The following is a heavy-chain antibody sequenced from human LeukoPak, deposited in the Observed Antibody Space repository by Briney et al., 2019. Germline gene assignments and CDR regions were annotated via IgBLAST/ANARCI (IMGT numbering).Heavy chain of an antibody. CDR1: GYTFTNYD. CDR2: MNPNSGNT. V-gene: IGHV1-8*03. D-gene: IGHD4-11*01. CDR3: ARYYSNYYWFDP. J-gene: IGHJ5*02. Sequence: GASVKVSCKASGYTFTNYDINWVRQATGQGLEWMGWMNPNSGNTGYAQKFQGRVTITRNTSISTAYMELSSLRSEDTAVYYCARYYSNYYWFDPWGQGTLVTVSS.